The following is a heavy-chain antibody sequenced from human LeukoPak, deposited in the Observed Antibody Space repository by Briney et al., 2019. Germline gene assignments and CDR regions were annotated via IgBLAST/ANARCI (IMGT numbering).Heavy chain of an antibody. J-gene: IGHJ4*02. D-gene: IGHD2-15*01. Sequence: SETLSLTRAVYGGSFSGYYWSWIRQPPGKGLEWIGEINHSGSTNYNPSLKSRVTISVDTSKNQFSLKLSSVTAADTAVYYCARGQDIVVVVAATDKFDYWGQGTLVTVSS. CDR3: ARGQDIVVVVAATDKFDY. V-gene: IGHV4-34*01. CDR1: GGSFSGYY. CDR2: INHSGST.